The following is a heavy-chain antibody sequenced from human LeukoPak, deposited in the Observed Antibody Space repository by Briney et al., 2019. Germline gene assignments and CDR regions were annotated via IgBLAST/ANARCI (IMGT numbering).Heavy chain of an antibody. CDR1: GYTFTGYY. J-gene: IGHJ4*02. CDR2: INPNSGGT. D-gene: IGHD5-18*01. Sequence: GASVKVSCKASGYTFTGYYMHWVRQAPGQGLEWMGWINPNSGGTNYAQKFQGRVTMTRDTSISTAYMELSRLRSDDTAVYYCARDLNAMVTSLDYWGQGTLVTVSS. V-gene: IGHV1-2*02. CDR3: ARDLNAMVTSLDY.